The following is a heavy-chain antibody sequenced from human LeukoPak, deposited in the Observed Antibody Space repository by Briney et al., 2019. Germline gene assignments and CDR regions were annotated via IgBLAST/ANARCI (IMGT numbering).Heavy chain of an antibody. V-gene: IGHV1-18*01. D-gene: IGHD5-12*01. CDR1: GYTFSTCG. J-gene: IGHJ4*02. CDR3: ARSDLATITAGPFEY. Sequence: EASVKVSCKASGYTFSTCGITWVRQARGQGLEWMGWISGHQGNTKYAQNFQGRVTMTIDTSTSTAYMDLRSLRSDDTAIYFCARSDLATITAGPFEYWGQGTLVAVSS. CDR2: ISGHQGNT.